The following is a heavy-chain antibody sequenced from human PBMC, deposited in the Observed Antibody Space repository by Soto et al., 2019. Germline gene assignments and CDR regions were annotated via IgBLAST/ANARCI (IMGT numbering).Heavy chain of an antibody. CDR1: GGSISSGGYY. J-gene: IGHJ5*02. V-gene: IGHV4-31*03. D-gene: IGHD4-17*01. Sequence: QVQLQESGPGLVKPSQTLSLTCTVSGGSISSGGYYWSWIRQHPGKGLEWIGYIYYSGSTYYNPSVKSRVPISVDTSKNQFSLKLSSVTAADTAVYYCARDGKTDYGDYGGDNWFDPWGQGTLVTVSS. CDR3: ARDGKTDYGDYGGDNWFDP. CDR2: IYYSGST.